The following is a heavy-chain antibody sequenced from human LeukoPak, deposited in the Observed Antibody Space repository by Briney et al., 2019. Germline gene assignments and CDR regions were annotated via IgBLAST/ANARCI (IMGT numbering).Heavy chain of an antibody. V-gene: IGHV4-34*01. J-gene: IGHJ4*02. CDR2: INHSGST. D-gene: IGHD6-19*01. Sequence: SETLSLTCAVYGGSFSGYYWSWIRQPPGKGLEWIGEINHSGSTNYNPSLKSRVTISVDTSKNQFSLKLSSVTAADTAVYYCARGVAGTSYSFDYWGQGTLVTVSS. CDR1: GGSFSGYY. CDR3: ARGVAGTSYSFDY.